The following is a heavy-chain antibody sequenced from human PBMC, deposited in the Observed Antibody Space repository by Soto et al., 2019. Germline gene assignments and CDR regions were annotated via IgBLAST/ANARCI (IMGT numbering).Heavy chain of an antibody. V-gene: IGHV3-30*18. D-gene: IGHD2-8*02. CDR1: GFTFSSYG. CDR2: ISYDGSNK. J-gene: IGHJ6*02. CDR3: AKSTGGIRYYYYYYGMDV. Sequence: PGGSLRLSCAASGFTFSSYGMHWVRQAPGKGLEWVAVISYDGSNKYYADSVKGRFTISRDNSKNTLYLQMNSLRAEDTAVYYCAKSTGGIRYYYYYYGMDVWGQGATVTVSS.